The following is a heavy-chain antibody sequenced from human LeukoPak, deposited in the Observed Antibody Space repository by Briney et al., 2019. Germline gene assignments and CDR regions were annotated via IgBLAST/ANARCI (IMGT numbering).Heavy chain of an antibody. D-gene: IGHD3-10*01. CDR3: ARDRGPSYDSGIYFQYYFHF. Sequence: ASVTVTCKSAGYTFSVYYIHWMRHVPGQGLEWLGWINPASGDTEYGQKFQGRVSMTRDTSIATAYMELTGLAPGDTAVYYCARDRGPSYDSGIYFQYYFHFWGQGTLVTVSS. CDR2: INPASGDT. CDR1: GYTFSVYY. V-gene: IGHV1-2*02. J-gene: IGHJ4*02.